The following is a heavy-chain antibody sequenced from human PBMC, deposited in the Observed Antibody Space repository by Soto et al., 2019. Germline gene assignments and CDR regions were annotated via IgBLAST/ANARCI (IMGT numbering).Heavy chain of an antibody. CDR1: GFTFCSYA. CDR2: ISGSGGST. V-gene: IGHV3-23*01. D-gene: IGHD3-10*01. Sequence: TGGALRISCAASGFTFCSYAMSWVPPAPGKGLEWVSAISGSGGSTHYADSVKGRFTISRDNSKNTLYLQMNSLRAEDTAVYYCAKDPEKLWFGELLHNWFDPWGQGTLVTVSS. CDR3: AKDPEKLWFGELLHNWFDP. J-gene: IGHJ5*02.